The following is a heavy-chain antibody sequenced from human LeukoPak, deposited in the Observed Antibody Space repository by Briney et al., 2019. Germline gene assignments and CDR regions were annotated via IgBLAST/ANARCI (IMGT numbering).Heavy chain of an antibody. CDR1: GDSVSSNSAA. CDR2: TYYRSKWYI. D-gene: IGHD6-25*01. J-gene: IGHJ4*02. Sequence: SQTLSLTCAISGDSVSSNSAAWNWIRQSPWRGLQWLGRTYYRSKWYIYYAVSMKSRIVINPDTSKNQFSLQLNSVTPDDTAVYYCARSYSGRIDYWGRGTLVTVSS. V-gene: IGHV6-1*01. CDR3: ARSYSGRIDY.